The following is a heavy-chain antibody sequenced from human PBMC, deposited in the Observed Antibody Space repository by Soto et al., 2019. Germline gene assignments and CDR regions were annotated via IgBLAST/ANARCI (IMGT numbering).Heavy chain of an antibody. CDR3: ASHYGDNGWFDP. CDR1: GFTFSSYA. D-gene: IGHD4-17*01. CDR2: ISYDGSNK. Sequence: QVQLVESGGGVVQPGRSLRLSCAASGFTFSSYAMHWVRQAPGKGLEWVAVISYDGSNKYYADSVKGRFTISRDNSKNSLYLQMTSLRAEDTAVYYCASHYGDNGWFDPWGQGTLVTVSS. V-gene: IGHV3-30-3*01. J-gene: IGHJ5*02.